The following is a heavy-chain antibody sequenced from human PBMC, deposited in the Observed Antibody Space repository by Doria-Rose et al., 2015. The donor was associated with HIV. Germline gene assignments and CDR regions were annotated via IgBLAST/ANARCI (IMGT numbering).Heavy chain of an antibody. Sequence: QITLKESGTVPVKPTETLTLTCTVSGVSLSSPGMGVSWIRQPPGKALEWLANIFSDDERSYKTSLKSRLTISRGTSKSQVVLTMTDMDPVDTATYYCARIKSSRWYHKYYFDFWGQGTLVIVSA. V-gene: IGHV2-26*01. CDR3: ARIKSSRWYHKYYFDF. CDR1: GVSLSSPGMG. J-gene: IGHJ4*02. CDR2: IFSDDER. D-gene: IGHD6-13*01.